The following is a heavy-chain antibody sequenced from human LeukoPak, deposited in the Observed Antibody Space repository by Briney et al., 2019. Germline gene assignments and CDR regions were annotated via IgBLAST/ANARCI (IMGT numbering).Heavy chain of an antibody. CDR2: IYYSGST. J-gene: IGHJ6*03. V-gene: IGHV4-59*01. Sequence: SETLSLTCTVSGGSISSYYWSWVRQPPGKGLEWIGYIYYSGSTNYNPSLKSRVTISVDTSKNQFSLKLSSVTAADTAVYYCARSVEGYCSGGSCYSYYYYMDVWGKGTTVTVSS. CDR3: ARSVEGYCSGGSCYSYYYYMDV. D-gene: IGHD2-15*01. CDR1: GGSISSYY.